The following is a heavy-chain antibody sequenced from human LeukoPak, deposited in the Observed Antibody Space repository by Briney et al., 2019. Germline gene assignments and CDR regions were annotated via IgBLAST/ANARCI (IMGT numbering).Heavy chain of an antibody. D-gene: IGHD6-13*01. CDR3: AIRYSSSWYYFDY. CDR1: GFTFSSYA. J-gene: IGHJ4*02. CDR2: ISGSGGST. V-gene: IGHV3-23*01. Sequence: GGSLRLSCAASGFTFSSYAMSWVRQAPGKGLEWVSAISGSGGSTYYADSVKGRFTISRDNSKNTLYLQMNSLRAEDTAVYYCAIRYSSSWYYFDYWGQGTLVTVSS.